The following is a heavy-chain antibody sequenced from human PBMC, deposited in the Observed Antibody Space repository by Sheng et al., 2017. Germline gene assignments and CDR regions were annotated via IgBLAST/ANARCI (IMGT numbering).Heavy chain of an antibody. CDR1: GFTFNTYA. V-gene: IGHV3-30*04. D-gene: IGHD3-10*01. CDR2: ISYDGTDQ. CDR3: ARDAGEDY. Sequence: QAQLVESGGGVVQPGRSLRLSCATSGFTFNTYAMHWVRQTPGKGLEWVAVISYDGTDQYYADAVKGRFTVSRDNSKNTLFLQLTSLTVEDTAVYYCARDAGEDYWGQGTLVTVSS. J-gene: IGHJ4*02.